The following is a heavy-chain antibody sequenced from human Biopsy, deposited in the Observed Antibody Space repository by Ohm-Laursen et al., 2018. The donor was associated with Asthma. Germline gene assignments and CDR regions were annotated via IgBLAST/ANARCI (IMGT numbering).Heavy chain of an antibody. V-gene: IGHV4-30-4*02. CDR2: IHYSGST. CDR1: GASIKTDDHY. CDR3: ARASVAASSNWFDP. J-gene: IGHJ5*02. D-gene: IGHD6-19*01. Sequence: SDTLSLTCTVSGASIKTDDHYWSWLRQPPGKGLEWFRFIHYSGSTSYNPSLKGGVTISVDTSKNQLSLKLSSVTAADTAVYYCARASVAASSNWFDPWGQGTLVTVSS.